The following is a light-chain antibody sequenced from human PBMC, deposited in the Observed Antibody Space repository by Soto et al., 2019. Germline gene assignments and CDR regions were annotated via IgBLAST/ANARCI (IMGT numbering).Light chain of an antibody. J-gene: IGKJ1*01. CDR1: QSVLYSSSNKNY. CDR3: HQYNGWPRT. Sequence: DVVMTQSPESLAVSLGERATINCRSSQSVLYSSSNKNYLAWYRQKPGQPPELLIYWASTRESGVPDRISGSGSETDFTLTITSLQSEDFAVYYCHQYNGWPRTFGQGTKVDIK. CDR2: WAS. V-gene: IGKV4-1*01.